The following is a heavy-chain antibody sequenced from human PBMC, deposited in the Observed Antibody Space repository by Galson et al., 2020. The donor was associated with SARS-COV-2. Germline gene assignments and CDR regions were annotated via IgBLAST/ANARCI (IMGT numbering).Heavy chain of an antibody. V-gene: IGHV4-61*02. CDR3: ARERETITMRVVGIPDAVDI. D-gene: IGHD3-22*01. CDR2: IYTSGST. J-gene: IGHJ3*02. CDR1: GGSISSGSYY. Sequence: SETLSLTCTVSGGSISSGSYYWSWIRQPAGKGLEWIGRIYTSGSTNYNPSLKSRVTISVDTSKNQFSLKLSSVTAADTAVYYCARERETITMRVVGIPDAVDIWGQGTMVAVSS.